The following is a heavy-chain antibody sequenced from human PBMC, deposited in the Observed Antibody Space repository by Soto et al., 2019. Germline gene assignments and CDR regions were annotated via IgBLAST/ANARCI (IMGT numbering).Heavy chain of an antibody. CDR2: IVPLPGTT. Sequence: QVQLVQSGAAVRKPGSSVKVSCKASGGTFTKYAITWVRQAPRQGLEWMGGIVPLPGTTNYAQKFRGRVTISADESTSTAYLELSSLRSEDTAVYYCASVVGCLGGSSGWPDYAFDVWGQGTMVIVSS. J-gene: IGHJ3*01. V-gene: IGHV1-69*01. D-gene: IGHD6-19*01. CDR3: ASVVGCLGGSSGWPDYAFDV. CDR1: GGTFTKYA.